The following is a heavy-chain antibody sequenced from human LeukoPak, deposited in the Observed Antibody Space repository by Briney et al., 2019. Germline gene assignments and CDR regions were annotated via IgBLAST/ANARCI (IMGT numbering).Heavy chain of an antibody. Sequence: GGSLRLSCAASGFTFGDYYMSWIRQAPGKGLEWVSYISSSGSTIYYADSVKGRFTISRDNAKNSLYLQMNSLRAEDTAVYYCAKDYLELLWFGELDYWGQGTLVTVSS. D-gene: IGHD3-10*01. CDR1: GFTFGDYY. V-gene: IGHV3-11*04. CDR3: AKDYLELLWFGELDY. CDR2: ISSSGSTI. J-gene: IGHJ4*02.